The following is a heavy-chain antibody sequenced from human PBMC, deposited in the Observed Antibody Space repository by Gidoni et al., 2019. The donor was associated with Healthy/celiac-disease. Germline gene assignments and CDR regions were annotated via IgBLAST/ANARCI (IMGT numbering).Heavy chain of an antibody. CDR3: AKDPTYYYDSSGYIDY. D-gene: IGHD3-22*01. Sequence: EVQLLESGAGLVQPGGSLRLSWAASGFTFSSYAMSWVRQAPGKGLEWGSGISGSGGSTYYADSVKGRFTISRDNSKNTLYLQMNSLRAEDTAVYYCAKDPTYYYDSSGYIDYWGQGTLVTVSS. CDR1: GFTFSSYA. V-gene: IGHV3-23*01. J-gene: IGHJ4*02. CDR2: ISGSGGST.